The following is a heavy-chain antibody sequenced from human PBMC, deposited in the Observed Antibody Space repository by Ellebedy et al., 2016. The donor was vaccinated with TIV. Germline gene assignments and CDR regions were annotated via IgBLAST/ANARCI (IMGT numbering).Heavy chain of an antibody. CDR1: GFTFSNYW. CDR3: ARGGYGRPFDC. D-gene: IGHD5-12*01. V-gene: IGHV3-7*03. CDR2: IKQDGSEK. Sequence: GESLKISCAASGFTFSNYWMKWVRQAPGKGLEWVANIKQDGSEKYYVDSVKGRFTISRDNAKNSLFLPMNSLRVEDTAVYFCARGGYGRPFDCWGQGTLVTVSS. J-gene: IGHJ4*02.